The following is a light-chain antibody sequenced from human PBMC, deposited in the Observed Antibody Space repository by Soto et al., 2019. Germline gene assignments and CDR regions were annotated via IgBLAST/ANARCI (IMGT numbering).Light chain of an antibody. CDR1: QGIRND. CDR2: AAS. Sequence: AIQVTQSPSSLSASVGDRVTISCRASQGIRNDLGWYQQKPGKAPKLLIYAASSLQSGVPSRFSGSGSGTDFTLTISSRQPEDFATYYWLQDDKYPCTVGPGTKGDIK. CDR3: LQDDKYPCT. V-gene: IGKV1-6*01. J-gene: IGKJ3*01.